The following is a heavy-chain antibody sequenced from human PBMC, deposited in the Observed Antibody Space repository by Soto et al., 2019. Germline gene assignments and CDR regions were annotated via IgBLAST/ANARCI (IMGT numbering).Heavy chain of an antibody. CDR3: ARHRFVESYGMDV. CDR1: GYSFTSYW. J-gene: IGHJ6*02. Sequence: GESLKISCKGSGYSFTSYWIGWVRQMPGKGLEWMGIIYPGDSDTRYSPSFQGQVTISADKSISTAYLQWSSLKASDTAMYYCARHRFVESYGMDVWGQGTTVTVSS. V-gene: IGHV5-51*01. D-gene: IGHD3-10*01. CDR2: IYPGDSDT.